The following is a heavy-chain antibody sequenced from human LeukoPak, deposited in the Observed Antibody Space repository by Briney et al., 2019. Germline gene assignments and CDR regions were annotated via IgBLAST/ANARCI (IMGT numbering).Heavy chain of an antibody. V-gene: IGHV3-33*06. Sequence: GRSLRLSCAASGFTFSSYGMHWVRQAPGKGLEWVAVIWYDGSNKYYADSVKGRFTISRDNSKNTLYLQMNSLRAEDTAVYYCAKDSGSVAEDYWGQGTLVTVSS. CDR3: AKDSGSVAEDY. CDR2: IWYDGSNK. D-gene: IGHD6-19*01. CDR1: GFTFSSYG. J-gene: IGHJ4*02.